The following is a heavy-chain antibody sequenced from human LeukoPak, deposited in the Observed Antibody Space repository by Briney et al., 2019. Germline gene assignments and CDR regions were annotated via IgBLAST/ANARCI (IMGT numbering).Heavy chain of an antibody. CDR1: GFTFVDFV. J-gene: IGHJ6*02. CDR2: IRGKAYGGTT. D-gene: IGHD3-22*01. Sequence: GRSLRLSCTASGFTFVDFVMSWVRQAPGKGLEWVSFIRGKAYGGTTEYAASVKGRFTISRDDSKSIVYLQMNSLESEDTAVYYCARARMVVAPFYYYYGMDVWGQGTAVTVSS. CDR3: ARARMVVAPFYYYYGMDV. V-gene: IGHV3-49*04.